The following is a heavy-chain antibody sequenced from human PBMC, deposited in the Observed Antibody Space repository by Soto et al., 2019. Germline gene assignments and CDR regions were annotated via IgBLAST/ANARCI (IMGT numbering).Heavy chain of an antibody. CDR2: ISSSSSYI. D-gene: IGHD3-16*01. CDR3: ARGTYDYVWGSYGY. V-gene: IGHV3-21*01. J-gene: IGHJ4*02. CDR1: GFTFSSYS. Sequence: GGSLRLSCAASGFTFSSYSMNWVRQAPGKGLEWVSPISSSSSYIYYADSVKGRFTISRDNAKNSLYLQMNSLRAEDTAVYYCARGTYDYVWGSYGYWGQGTLVTVSS.